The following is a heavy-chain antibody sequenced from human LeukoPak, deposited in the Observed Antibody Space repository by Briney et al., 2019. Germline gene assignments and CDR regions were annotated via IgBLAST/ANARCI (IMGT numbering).Heavy chain of an antibody. CDR3: ASMGATWGVDY. D-gene: IGHD1-26*01. V-gene: IGHV4-30-2*01. Sequence: SQTLSLTCAVSGGSISSGGYSWSWIRQPPGKGLEWIGYIYHSGSTYYNPSLKSRVTISVDRSKNQFSLKLSSVTAANTAVYYCASMGATWGVDYWGQGTLVTVSS. CDR1: GGSISSGGYS. CDR2: IYHSGST. J-gene: IGHJ4*02.